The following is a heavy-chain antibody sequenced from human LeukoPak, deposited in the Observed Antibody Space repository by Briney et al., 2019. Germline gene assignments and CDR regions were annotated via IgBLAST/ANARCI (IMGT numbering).Heavy chain of an antibody. CDR3: ARYQDSSGYYYDDAFDI. J-gene: IGHJ3*02. D-gene: IGHD3-22*01. V-gene: IGHV3-74*01. CDR2: INSDGSST. Sequence: GGSLRLSCAASGFTFSSYWMHWVRQAPGKGLVWVSRINSDGSSTSYADSVKGRFTSSRDNAKNTLYLQMSSLRAEDTAVYYCARYQDSSGYYYDDAFDIWGQGTMVTVSS. CDR1: GFTFSSYW.